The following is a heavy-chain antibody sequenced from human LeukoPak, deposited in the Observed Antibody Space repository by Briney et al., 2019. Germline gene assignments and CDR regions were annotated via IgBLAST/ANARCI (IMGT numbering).Heavy chain of an antibody. D-gene: IGHD4-11*01. CDR3: VRDPSNSGNWFDL. Sequence: PGGSLRLSCPASGFNLRDYWMHWVRPAPGKGLVWVSRLGTDGTYTNYADSVTGRFTISRDNAKNTLYLQMDSLRAEDTSFYYCVRDPSNSGNWFDLWGQGTLVTVSS. V-gene: IGHV3-74*01. CDR1: GFNLRDYW. CDR2: LGTDGTYT. J-gene: IGHJ5*02.